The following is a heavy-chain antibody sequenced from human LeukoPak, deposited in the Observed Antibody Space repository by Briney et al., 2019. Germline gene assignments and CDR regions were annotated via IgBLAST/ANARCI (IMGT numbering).Heavy chain of an antibody. CDR3: ARVAGDGYPFDY. D-gene: IGHD5-24*01. CDR2: ISGSGGST. CDR1: GFTFSSYA. J-gene: IGHJ4*02. V-gene: IGHV3-23*01. Sequence: GGSLRLSCAASGFTFSSYAMSWVRQAPGKGLEWVSAISGSGGSTYYADSVKGRFTISRDNAKNSLYLQMNSLRAEDTAVYYCARVAGDGYPFDYWAREPWSPSPQ.